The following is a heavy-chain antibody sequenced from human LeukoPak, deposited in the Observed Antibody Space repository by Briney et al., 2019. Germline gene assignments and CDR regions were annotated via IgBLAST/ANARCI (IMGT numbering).Heavy chain of an antibody. Sequence: QAGGSLRLSCAASGFTFSSYGMHWVRQAPGKGLEWVAFIRYDGSNKYYADSVKGRFTISRDNSKNTLYLQMNSLRAEDTAVYYCAKIYSSGWYGRYFDYWGQGTLVTVSS. CDR3: AKIYSSGWYGRYFDY. V-gene: IGHV3-30*02. J-gene: IGHJ4*02. D-gene: IGHD6-19*01. CDR2: IRYDGSNK. CDR1: GFTFSSYG.